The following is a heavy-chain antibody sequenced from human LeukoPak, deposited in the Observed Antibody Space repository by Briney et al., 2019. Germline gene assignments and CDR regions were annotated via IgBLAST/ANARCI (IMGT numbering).Heavy chain of an antibody. J-gene: IGHJ4*02. Sequence: GRSLRLSCAASGFTFDDYSMHWVRQAPGKGLEWVSGISWNRGSAGYADSVKGRFTISRDSAKNSLYLQMNSLRTEDTALYYCAKDRTYSAYAALDYWGQGTLVTVS. CDR3: AKDRTYSAYAALDY. V-gene: IGHV3-9*01. CDR2: ISWNRGSA. D-gene: IGHD5-12*01. CDR1: GFTFDDYS.